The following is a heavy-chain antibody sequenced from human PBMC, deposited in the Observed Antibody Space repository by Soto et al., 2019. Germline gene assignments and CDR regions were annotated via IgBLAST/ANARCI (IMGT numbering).Heavy chain of an antibody. J-gene: IGHJ4*02. CDR3: ARDYDDGDYIEY. V-gene: IGHV3-21*01. CDR1: GFTFSSYS. CDR2: ISSSSSYI. D-gene: IGHD4-17*01. Sequence: GGSLRLSCAASGFTFSSYSMNWVRQAPGKGLEWVSSISSSSSYIYYADSVKGRFTISRDNAKNSLYLQMNSLRAEDTAVYYCARDYDDGDYIEYWGQGTLVTVSS.